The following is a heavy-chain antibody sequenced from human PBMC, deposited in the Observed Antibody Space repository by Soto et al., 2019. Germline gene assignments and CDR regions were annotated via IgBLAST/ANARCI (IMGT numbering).Heavy chain of an antibody. D-gene: IGHD3-10*01. CDR1: GFSFSRYG. CDR2: VSYDGSTK. J-gene: IGHJ6*02. CDR3: ARDKEELDYYYHGMDV. V-gene: IGHV3-30-3*01. Sequence: QLVESGGGVVQPGRSLRLSCAASGFSFSRYGVYWVRQAPGKGLEWVAVVSYDGSTKFYADFVKGRLTISRDNSKNTSYLQITSLRPEDTAVYYCARDKEELDYYYHGMDVWGQGTTVTVSS.